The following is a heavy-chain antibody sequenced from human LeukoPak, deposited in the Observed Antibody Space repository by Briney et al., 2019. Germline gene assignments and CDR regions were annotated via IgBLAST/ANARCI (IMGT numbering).Heavy chain of an antibody. Sequence: GGSLRLSCAASGFTFSSYSMNWVRQAPGKGLEWVSSISSSSSYIYYADSVKGRFTISRDNAKNSMYLQMNSLRAEDTAVYYCARASIAVAAGLQYWGQGTLVTVSS. V-gene: IGHV3-21*01. CDR2: ISSSSSYI. CDR3: ARASIAVAAGLQY. J-gene: IGHJ4*02. D-gene: IGHD6-19*01. CDR1: GFTFSSYS.